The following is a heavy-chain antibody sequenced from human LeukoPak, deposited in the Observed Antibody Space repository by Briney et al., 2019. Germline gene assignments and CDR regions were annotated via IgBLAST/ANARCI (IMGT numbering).Heavy chain of an antibody. V-gene: IGHV4-34*01. CDR3: ARAKVIVPDY. D-gene: IGHD5-18*01. CDR1: GGSFSGYY. CDR2: INHSGST. Sequence: SETLSLTCAVSGGSFSGYYWSWIRQPPGKGLEWIGEINHSGSTNYNPSLKSRVTISVDTSKNQFSLKLSSVTAADTAVYYCARAKVIVPDYWGQGTLVTVSS. J-gene: IGHJ4*02.